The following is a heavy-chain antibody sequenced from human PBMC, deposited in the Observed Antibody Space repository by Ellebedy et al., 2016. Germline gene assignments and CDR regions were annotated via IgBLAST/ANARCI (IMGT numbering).Heavy chain of an antibody. CDR1: GYSISSGHY. CDR3: ARVKLLWFEDPGSDYYYGMDV. V-gene: IGHV4-38-2*02. CDR2: IYQSGST. Sequence: SETLSLXXTVSGYSISSGHYWGWIRQPPGKGLEWIGSIYQSGSTYYNPSLQSRVTISVDTSKNHFSLKLRSVTPADTAVYHCARVKLLWFEDPGSDYYYGMDVWGQGTTVTVSS. D-gene: IGHD3-10*01. J-gene: IGHJ6*02.